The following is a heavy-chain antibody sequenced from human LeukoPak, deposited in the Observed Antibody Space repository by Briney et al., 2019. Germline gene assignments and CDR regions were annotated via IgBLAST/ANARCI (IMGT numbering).Heavy chain of an antibody. J-gene: IGHJ4*02. V-gene: IGHV3-20*04. CDR1: GFTFDDYG. CDR2: INWNGGST. Sequence: PGGSLRLSCAASGFTFDDYGMSWVRQAPGKGLEWVSGINWNGGSTGYADSVEGRFTISRDNAKNSLYLQMNSLRAEDTALYYCARDGWEGIAVAAYYFDYWGQGTLVTVSS. CDR3: ARDGWEGIAVAAYYFDY. D-gene: IGHD6-19*01.